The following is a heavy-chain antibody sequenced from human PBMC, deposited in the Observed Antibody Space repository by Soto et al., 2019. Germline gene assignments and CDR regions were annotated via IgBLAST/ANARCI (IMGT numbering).Heavy chain of an antibody. J-gene: IGHJ4*02. D-gene: IGHD6-13*01. CDR1: GGYISSYY. V-gene: IGHV4-59*01. CDR3: ARSELKSSSWYIY. CDR2: IYYSGST. Sequence: PSETLSLTCTVSGGYISSYYWSWIRQPPGKGLEWIGYIYYSGSTNYNPSLKSRVTISVDTSKNQFSLKLSSVTAADTAVYYCARSELKSSSWYIYWGQGTLVTVSS.